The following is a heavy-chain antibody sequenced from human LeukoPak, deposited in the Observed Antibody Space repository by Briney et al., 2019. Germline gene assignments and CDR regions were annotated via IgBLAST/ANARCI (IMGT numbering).Heavy chain of an antibody. D-gene: IGHD3-16*01. J-gene: IGHJ4*02. CDR1: GFTFSSYA. CDR3: AKARAVWGSYIL. V-gene: IGHV3-23*01. Sequence: PGGSLRLSCAASGFTFSSYAMSWVRQPPGKGLEWVSAISGSGVSTYYADSVKGRFTISRDNSKNTLYLQMNSLRAEDTAVYYCAKARAVWGSYILWGQGTLVTVSS. CDR2: ISGSGVST.